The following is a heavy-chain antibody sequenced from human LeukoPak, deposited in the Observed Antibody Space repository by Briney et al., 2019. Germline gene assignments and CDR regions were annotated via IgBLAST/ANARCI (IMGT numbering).Heavy chain of an antibody. Sequence: GGSLRLSCAASGFTFSSYGMHWVRQAPGKGLEWVAFIWYDGSNKYYADSVKGRFTISRDNSKNTLYLQMNSLRAEDTAVYYCARIESNDYCSSTSCYERGAFDIWGQGTMDTVSS. V-gene: IGHV3-33*01. D-gene: IGHD2-2*01. CDR1: GFTFSSYG. CDR2: IWYDGSNK. CDR3: ARIESNDYCSSTSCYERGAFDI. J-gene: IGHJ3*02.